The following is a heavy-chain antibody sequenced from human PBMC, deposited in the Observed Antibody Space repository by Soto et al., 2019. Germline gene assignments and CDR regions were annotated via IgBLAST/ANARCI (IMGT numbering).Heavy chain of an antibody. J-gene: IGHJ4*02. Sequence: QVQLVQSGAEVKKPGAAVKISSRSSGYTVTSYYMHWVRQAPGQGLEWMGMINPSGGSTNYAQRFQGCVTMTRVTSTSTVYMDLSDLRSEYTGLYYYAIGFCTTATCLVGDFWGQGTLVIVSS. V-gene: IGHV1-46*01. D-gene: IGHD2-8*01. CDR1: GYTVTSYY. CDR3: AIGFCTTATCLVGDF. CDR2: INPSGGST.